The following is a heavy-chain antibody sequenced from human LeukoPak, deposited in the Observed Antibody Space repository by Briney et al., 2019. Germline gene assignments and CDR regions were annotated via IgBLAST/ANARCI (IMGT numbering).Heavy chain of an antibody. CDR2: IYHSGST. D-gene: IGHD5-24*01. V-gene: IGHV4-38-2*01. J-gene: IGHJ3*02. Sequence: SETLSLTCAVSGYSISSGYYWGWIRQPPGKGLEWIGSIYHSGSTYYNPSLKSRVTISVDTSKNQFSLKLSSVTAADTAVYYCARPKMAINDAFDIWGQGTMVTVSS. CDR3: ARPKMAINDAFDI. CDR1: GYSISSGYY.